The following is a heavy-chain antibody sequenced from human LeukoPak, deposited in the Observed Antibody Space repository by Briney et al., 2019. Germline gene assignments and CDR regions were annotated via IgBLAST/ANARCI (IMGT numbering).Heavy chain of an antibody. CDR2: IKQDGSEK. CDR1: GFTFSSYA. V-gene: IGHV3-7*01. D-gene: IGHD1-26*01. Sequence: GGSLRLSCAASGFTFSSYAMSWVRQAPGKGLEWVANIKQDGSEKYYVDSVKGRFTISRDNANNSLYLQMNSLRDEDTAIYYCARDPYSGTYYQYYYYYMDVWGKGTTVTVSS. CDR3: ARDPYSGTYYQYYYYYMDV. J-gene: IGHJ6*03.